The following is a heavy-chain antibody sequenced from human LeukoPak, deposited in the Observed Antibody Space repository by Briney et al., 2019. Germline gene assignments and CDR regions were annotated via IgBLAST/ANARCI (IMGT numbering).Heavy chain of an antibody. Sequence: SETLSLTCTVSGGSISSYYWSWIRQPPGKGLEWIGYIYYSGSTNYNPSLKSRVTISVDTSKNQFSLQLSSVTAADTAVYYCARVSSHDSGSYYNGYFQHWGQGTLVTVSS. CDR3: ARVSSHDSGSYYNGYFQH. J-gene: IGHJ1*01. D-gene: IGHD3-10*01. CDR1: GGSISSYY. V-gene: IGHV4-59*01. CDR2: IYYSGST.